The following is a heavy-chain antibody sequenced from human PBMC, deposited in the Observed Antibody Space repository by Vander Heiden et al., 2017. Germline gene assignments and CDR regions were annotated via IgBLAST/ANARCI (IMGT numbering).Heavy chain of an antibody. CDR2: IDPKSGAI. J-gene: IGHJ4*02. D-gene: IGHD2-8*02. V-gene: IGHV1-2*02. Sequence: QVHLVQSGAEVRKPGASVKVSCKASGYSFSDHYMHWVRQAPGQGLEWMGWIDPKSGAIQYTQRFQDRVTMTRDTSIDTAYMELSRLTSDDTAVFYCARTRHGTVAFDYWGQGTLITVSS. CDR3: ARTRHGTVAFDY. CDR1: GYSFSDHY.